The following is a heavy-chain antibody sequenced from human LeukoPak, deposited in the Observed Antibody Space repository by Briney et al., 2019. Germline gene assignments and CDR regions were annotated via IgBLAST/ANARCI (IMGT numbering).Heavy chain of an antibody. CDR3: SGTLGELSFYDY. D-gene: IGHD3-16*02. Sequence: GGSLRLSCTASGFTFGDYAMSWVRQAPGKGLEWVGFIRGTPYGGTTEYAASVKGRFTISRDDSKSIAYLQLNSLKTEDTAVYYCSGTLGELSFYDYWGQGTLVTVSS. CDR1: GFTFGDYA. V-gene: IGHV3-49*04. J-gene: IGHJ4*02. CDR2: IRGTPYGGTT.